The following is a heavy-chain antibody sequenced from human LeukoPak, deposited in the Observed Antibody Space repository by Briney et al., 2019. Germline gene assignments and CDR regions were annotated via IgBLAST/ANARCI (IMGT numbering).Heavy chain of an antibody. V-gene: IGHV1-3*01. Sequence: ASVKVSCKASGYTFTSYAMHWVRQAPGQRLEWMGWIIAGNGNTKYSQKFQGRVIITRDTSATIAYMELSRLRSEDTAVYYCARGIEASSGWYVIDYWGQGTLVIVSS. CDR2: IIAGNGNT. CDR3: ARGIEASSGWYVIDY. J-gene: IGHJ4*02. D-gene: IGHD6-19*01. CDR1: GYTFTSYA.